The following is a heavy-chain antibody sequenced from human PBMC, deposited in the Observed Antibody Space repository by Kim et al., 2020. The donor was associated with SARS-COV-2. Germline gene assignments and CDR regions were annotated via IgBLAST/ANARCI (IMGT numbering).Heavy chain of an antibody. CDR3: ARSSSGWYFSGMDV. D-gene: IGHD6-19*01. J-gene: IGHJ6*02. CDR2: ISYDGSNK. Sequence: GGSLRLSCAASGFTFSSYAMHWVRQAPGKGLEWVAVISYDGSNKYYSDSVTGRFTISRDNSKNTLYLQMNSLGAEDTAVYYCARSSSGWYFSGMDVWGHGTTVTVTS. CDR1: GFTFSSYA. V-gene: IGHV3-30*04.